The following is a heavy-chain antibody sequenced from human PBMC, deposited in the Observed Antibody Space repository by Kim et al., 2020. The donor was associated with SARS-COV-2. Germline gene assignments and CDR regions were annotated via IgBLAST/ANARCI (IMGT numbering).Heavy chain of an antibody. J-gene: IGHJ6*02. CDR2: IDWDDDK. CDR3: ARDTIHFLDYYYYAMDV. D-gene: IGHD3-3*01. CDR1: GFSLSTSGMC. Sequence: SGPTLVKPTQTLTLTCTFSGFSLSTSGMCVSWIRQPPGKALEWLARIDWDDDKYYSTSLKTRLTISKDTSKNQVVLTMTNMDPVDTATYYCARDTIHFLDYYYYAMDVWGQGTTVTVSS. V-gene: IGHV2-70*11.